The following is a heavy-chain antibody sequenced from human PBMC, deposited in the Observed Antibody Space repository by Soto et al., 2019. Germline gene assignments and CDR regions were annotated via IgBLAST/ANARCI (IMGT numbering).Heavy chain of an antibody. Sequence: PSVKVSCKASGYTFTSYAMHWVRQAPGQRLEWMGWINAGNGNTKYSQKFQGRVTITRDTSASTAYMELSSLRSEDTAVYYCARGLVAADYYYYGMDVWGQGTTVTVSS. D-gene: IGHD2-15*01. CDR2: INAGNGNT. V-gene: IGHV1-3*01. J-gene: IGHJ6*02. CDR1: GYTFTSYA. CDR3: ARGLVAADYYYYGMDV.